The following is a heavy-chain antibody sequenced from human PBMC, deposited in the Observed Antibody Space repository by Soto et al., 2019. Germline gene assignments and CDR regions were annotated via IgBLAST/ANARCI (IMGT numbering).Heavy chain of an antibody. CDR2: ISYDGSSK. J-gene: IGHJ4*02. CDR1: GFTFSTFA. D-gene: IGHD3-9*01. CDR3: ARENNDWHFDY. Sequence: QVQLVESGGGVVQPGRSLRLSCAASGFTFSTFAMHWVRLARGKGLEWVTLISYDGSSKYYADSVKGRFTISRDNSKNTLHLQMNSLRGEDTAVYYCARENNDWHFDYWGQGTLVTVSS. V-gene: IGHV3-30-3*01.